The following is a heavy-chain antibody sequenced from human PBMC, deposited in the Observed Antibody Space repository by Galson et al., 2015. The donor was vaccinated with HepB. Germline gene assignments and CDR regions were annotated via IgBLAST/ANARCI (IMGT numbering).Heavy chain of an antibody. D-gene: IGHD3-10*01. J-gene: IGHJ4*02. Sequence: PALVKPTQTLTLTCTFSGFSLSTSGMSVSWIRQPPGKALEWPARIDWDDDKYYSTSLKTRLTISKDTSKNQVVLTMTNMDPVDTATYYCARIWFGDASGYYFDYWGQGTLVTVSS. V-gene: IGHV2-70*11. CDR1: GFSLSTSGMS. CDR3: ARIWFGDASGYYFDY. CDR2: IDWDDDK.